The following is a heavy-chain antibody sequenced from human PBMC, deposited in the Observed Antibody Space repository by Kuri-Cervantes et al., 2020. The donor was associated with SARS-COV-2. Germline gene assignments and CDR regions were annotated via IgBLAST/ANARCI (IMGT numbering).Heavy chain of an antibody. D-gene: IGHD1-26*01. V-gene: IGHV3-48*01. J-gene: IGHJ3*02. CDR2: ISSSSSTI. CDR3: ARQYSESYGDTFDI. CDR1: GFTFSSYS. Sequence: GESLKISCAASGFTFSSYSMNWVRQAPGKGLEWVSYISSSSSTIYYADSVKGRFTISRDNSKNTLHLQMNSLRPEDTALYYCARQYSESYGDTFDIWGHGTMVTVSS.